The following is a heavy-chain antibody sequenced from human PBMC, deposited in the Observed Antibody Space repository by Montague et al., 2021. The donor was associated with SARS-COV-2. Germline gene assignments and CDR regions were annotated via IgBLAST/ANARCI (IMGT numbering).Heavy chain of an antibody. CDR2: VDYSGNT. J-gene: IGHJ4*02. Sequence: SETLSLTCTVTGVPISGSSDYWGWIRQSPGKGLEWIASVDYSGNTYYSPPLKSRLTISVDTSKNQFSLQLNSVTAADTALYYCARREYSYGWGDWGQGTLVTVSS. CDR1: GVPISGSSDY. CDR3: ARREYSYGWGD. D-gene: IGHD5-18*01. V-gene: IGHV4-39*01.